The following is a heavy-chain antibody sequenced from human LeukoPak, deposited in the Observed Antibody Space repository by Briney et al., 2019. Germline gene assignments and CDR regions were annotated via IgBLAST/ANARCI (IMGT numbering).Heavy chain of an antibody. V-gene: IGHV1-8*02. D-gene: IGHD2-21*02. CDR3: ARGPQYCGGDCYSDY. CDR2: MNPNSGNT. CDR1: GGTFSSYA. J-gene: IGHJ4*02. Sequence: ASVKVSCKASGGTFSSYAINWVRQATGQGLEWMGWMNPNSGNTGYAQKFQGRVTMTRNTSISTAYMELSSLRSEDTAVYYCARGPQYCGGDCYSDYWGQGTLVTVSS.